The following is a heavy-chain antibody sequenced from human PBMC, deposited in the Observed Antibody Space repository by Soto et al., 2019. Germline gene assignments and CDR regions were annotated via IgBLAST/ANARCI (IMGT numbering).Heavy chain of an antibody. CDR1: GFIFSSYE. V-gene: IGHV3-48*03. CDR2: ISSSGSTI. CDR3: ARGAHAFDI. Sequence: GGSLRLSCAASGFIFSSYEMNWVRQAPGKGLEWVSYISSSGSTIYYADSVKGRFTISRDNAKNSLYLQMNSLRAEDTAVYYCARGAHAFDIWGQGTMVTVSS. J-gene: IGHJ3*02.